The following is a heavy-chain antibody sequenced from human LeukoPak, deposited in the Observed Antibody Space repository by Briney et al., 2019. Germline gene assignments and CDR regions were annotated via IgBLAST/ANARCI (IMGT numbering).Heavy chain of an antibody. CDR1: GFIFSSYG. Sequence: GGSLRLSCAASGFIFSSYGMHWVRQAPGKGLEWVAVIWYDGSKKYYADSVKGRFTISRDNSKNTLYLQMDSLRAEDTAVYYCARVTEMATTEDWFDPWGQGTLVTVSS. CDR2: IWYDGSKK. D-gene: IGHD5-24*01. J-gene: IGHJ5*02. CDR3: ARVTEMATTEDWFDP. V-gene: IGHV3-33*01.